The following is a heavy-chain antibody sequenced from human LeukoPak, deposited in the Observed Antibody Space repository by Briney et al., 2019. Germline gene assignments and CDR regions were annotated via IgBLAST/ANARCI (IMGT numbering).Heavy chain of an antibody. CDR3: ARDFEAVAGTFDY. D-gene: IGHD6-19*01. V-gene: IGHV1-69*06. CDR2: IIPIFGTA. Sequence: ASVKVSCKASGGTFSSYAISWVRQAPGQGLEWMGGIIPIFGTANYAQKFQGRVTITADKSTSTAYMELSSLRSEDTAVYYCARDFEAVAGTFDYWGQGTLVTVSS. J-gene: IGHJ4*02. CDR1: GGTFSSYA.